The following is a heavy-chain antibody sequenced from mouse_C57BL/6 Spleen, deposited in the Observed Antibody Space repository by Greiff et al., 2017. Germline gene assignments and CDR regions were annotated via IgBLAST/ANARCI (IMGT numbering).Heavy chain of an antibody. CDR3: ARKGYYGYWYFDV. V-gene: IGHV2-6*02. CDR1: GFSLTSYG. J-gene: IGHJ1*03. Sequence: VKLQESGPGLVAPSQSLSITCTVSGFSLTSYGVHWVRQPPGKGLEWLVVIWSDGSTTYNSALKSRLSISKDNSKSQVFLKMNSLQTDDTAMYYCARKGYYGYWYFDVWGTGTTVTVSS. D-gene: IGHD1-1*01. CDR2: IWSDGST.